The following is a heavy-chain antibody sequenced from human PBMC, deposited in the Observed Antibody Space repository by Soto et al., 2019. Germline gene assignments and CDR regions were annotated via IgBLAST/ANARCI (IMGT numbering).Heavy chain of an antibody. V-gene: IGHV3-48*03. CDR2: ISSSGDST. D-gene: IGHD3-22*01. J-gene: IGHJ4*02. Sequence: EVQLVESGGGLVQPGGSLRLSCAASGFTFSSYEMNWVRQAPGKGLEWVSYISSSGDSTYYADSVKGRFTISRDNSKNTLYLQMNSLRAEDTAAYYCVERGYSDRSAWGPLGYWGQGTLVTVSS. CDR1: GFTFSSYE. CDR3: VERGYSDRSAWGPLGY.